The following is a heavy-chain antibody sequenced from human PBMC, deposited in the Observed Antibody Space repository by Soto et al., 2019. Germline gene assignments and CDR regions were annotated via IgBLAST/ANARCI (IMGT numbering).Heavy chain of an antibody. V-gene: IGHV2-5*01. CDR2: IYWNDDK. CDR1: GFSLSTSGVG. D-gene: IGHD3-22*01. J-gene: IGHJ4*02. Sequence: QITLKESGPTLVKPTQTLTLTCTFSGFSLSTSGVGVGWIRQPPGKALECLALIYWNDDKRYSPSLKSRLTITEDTSKNQVVLTLTNMDPVDTATYYCAHSTRVYYYDRSGYYNPQPTFDYWGQGTLVTVSS. CDR3: AHSTRVYYYDRSGYYNPQPTFDY.